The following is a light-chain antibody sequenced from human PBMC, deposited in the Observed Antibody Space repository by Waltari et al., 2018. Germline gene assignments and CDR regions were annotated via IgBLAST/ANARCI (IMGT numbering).Light chain of an antibody. CDR3: SSYITSSTLEL. Sequence: QSALTQPASVSGSPGQSITISCTGTSSDVVGYNYVSWNQQHPGKAPKLMIIDVSNRPSGVSNRFAGSKSGNTASLTISGLQAEDEADYYCSSYITSSTLELFGGGTSLTVL. V-gene: IGLV2-14*03. CDR2: DVS. J-gene: IGLJ2*01. CDR1: SSDVVGYNY.